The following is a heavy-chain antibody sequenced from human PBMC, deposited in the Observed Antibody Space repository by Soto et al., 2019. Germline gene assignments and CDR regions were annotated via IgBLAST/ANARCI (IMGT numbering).Heavy chain of an antibody. CDR1: GFTFSSYA. CDR2: VWYDGSQT. V-gene: IGHV3-30-3*01. Sequence: TGGSQRLSCAASGFTFSSYAMHWVRQAPGKGLEWVAVVWYDGSQTYYADSVKGRFTISRDNSKNMVFLQMNSLRPEDTAVYYCASPTTEIDYWGQGTLVTVSS. CDR3: ASPTTEIDY. D-gene: IGHD4-17*01. J-gene: IGHJ4*02.